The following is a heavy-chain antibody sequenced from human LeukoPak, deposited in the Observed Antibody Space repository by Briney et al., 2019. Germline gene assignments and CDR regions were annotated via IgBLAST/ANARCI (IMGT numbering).Heavy chain of an antibody. V-gene: IGHV3-23*01. D-gene: IGHD6-19*01. CDR3: AKSMSQWLATFYFDY. CDR2: ISGSGGST. J-gene: IGHJ4*02. CDR1: GFTFSDYY. Sequence: GGSLRLSCAASGFTFSDYYMSWIRQAPGKGLEWVSAISGSGGSTYYADSVKGRFTISRDNSKNTLYLQMNSLRAEDTAVYYCAKSMSQWLATFYFDYWGQGTLVTVSS.